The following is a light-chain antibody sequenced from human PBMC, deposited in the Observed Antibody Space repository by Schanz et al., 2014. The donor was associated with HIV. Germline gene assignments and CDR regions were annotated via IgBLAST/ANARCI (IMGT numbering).Light chain of an antibody. CDR2: DAS. V-gene: IGKV3-11*01. CDR3: QQYGRSPIT. J-gene: IGKJ5*01. CDR1: QSVNSD. Sequence: EVILTQSPATLSLSPGERATLSCRASQSVNSDLAWYQQKPGQAPRLLIYDASNRATGIPARFSGNGSGTDFTLTISRLEPEDFAVYFCQQYGRSPITFGQGTRLEIK.